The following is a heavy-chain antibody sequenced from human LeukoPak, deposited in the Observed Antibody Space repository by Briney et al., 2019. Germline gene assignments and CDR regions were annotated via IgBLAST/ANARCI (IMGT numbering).Heavy chain of an antibody. CDR1: GYTFTSYG. CDR3: ARDPPGSSWSGYYFDS. Sequence: ASVKVSCKASGYTFTSYGISWVRQAPGQGLEWMGWISAYNGNTNYAQKLQGRVTMTTDASTSTAYMELRSLRSDDTAVYYCARDPPGSSWSGYYFDSWGRGTLVTVSS. J-gene: IGHJ4*02. V-gene: IGHV1-18*01. CDR2: ISAYNGNT. D-gene: IGHD6-13*01.